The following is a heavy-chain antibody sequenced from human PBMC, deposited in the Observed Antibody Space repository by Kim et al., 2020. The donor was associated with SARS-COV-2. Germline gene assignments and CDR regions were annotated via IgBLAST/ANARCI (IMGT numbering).Heavy chain of an antibody. V-gene: IGHV4-39*01. Sequence: SETLSLTCTVSGDSISSYTYCWVWHRPPPGKGLVWFATINCTAATYSSPSLQSSITASVATTENPFSLKLSTTAAAATAYYYCGIAAATGYYWY. CDR3: GIAAATGYYWY. J-gene: IGHJ2*01. D-gene: IGHD2-15*01. CDR2: INCTAAT. CDR1: GDSISSYTYC.